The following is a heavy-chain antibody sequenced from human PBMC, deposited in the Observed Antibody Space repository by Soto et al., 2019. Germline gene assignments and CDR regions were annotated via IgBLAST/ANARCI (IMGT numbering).Heavy chain of an antibody. D-gene: IGHD3-16*02. CDR1: GDSIGTINYY. V-gene: IGHV4-39*01. Sequence: QLQLQESGPGLVKPSETLSVTCSVSGDSIGTINYYWGWLRQPPGKGPEWIGSIYYTGSTHYNPSLRVPATLSGDTSKNQFSLRLTSVTAADTAVYDCARHPGYTGPTVSATHYFDDWGQGVLVTVSS. J-gene: IGHJ4*02. CDR3: ARHPGYTGPTVSATHYFDD. CDR2: IYYTGST.